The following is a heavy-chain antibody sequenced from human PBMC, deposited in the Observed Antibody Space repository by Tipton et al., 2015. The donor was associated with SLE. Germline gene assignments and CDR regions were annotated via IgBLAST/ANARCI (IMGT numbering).Heavy chain of an antibody. CDR2: INGYGDVT. J-gene: IGHJ3*02. V-gene: IGHV3-23*01. D-gene: IGHD5-24*01. CDR1: GFTFENHA. CDR3: AKCAYNYGNDASDI. Sequence: SLRLSCAASGFTFENHAMTWVRQAPGKRLAWVSYINGYGDVTHYADSVKGRFTVSRDNSKNTLYLQMNSLRAEDTALYYCAKCAYNYGNDASDIWGQGTMVTVSS.